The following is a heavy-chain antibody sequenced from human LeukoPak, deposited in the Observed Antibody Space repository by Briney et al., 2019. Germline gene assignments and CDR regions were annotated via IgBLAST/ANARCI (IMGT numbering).Heavy chain of an antibody. CDR3: ARGPHGDYETAFDI. CDR1: GYTFTSYG. J-gene: IGHJ3*02. V-gene: IGHV1-18*01. CDR2: ISAYNGNT. D-gene: IGHD4-17*01. Sequence: WASVKVSCTSSGYTFTSYGYSWVRLAPGQGLEWMGWISAYNGNTNYAQTLQVRVTMTTHTSTSTAYLELKSLRPDDTAGYYFARGPHGDYETAFDIWGQGTMVSASS.